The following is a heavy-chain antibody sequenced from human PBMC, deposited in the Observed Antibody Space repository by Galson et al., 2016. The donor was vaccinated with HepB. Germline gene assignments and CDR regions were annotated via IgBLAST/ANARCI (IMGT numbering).Heavy chain of an antibody. CDR3: ARANYGAYLDSFDV. J-gene: IGHJ3*01. V-gene: IGHV3-30*04. CDR2: IAYDERDGRSQ. CDR1: GFNFKMYA. D-gene: IGHD4-17*01. Sequence: SLRLSCAASGFNFKMYAMHWIHQAPGKGLEWVAVIAYDERDGRSQFYSDSVKGRFSISRDNSKSTLYLQMNSLRVGDTAVYYCARANYGAYLDSFDVWGQGTMVAVSS.